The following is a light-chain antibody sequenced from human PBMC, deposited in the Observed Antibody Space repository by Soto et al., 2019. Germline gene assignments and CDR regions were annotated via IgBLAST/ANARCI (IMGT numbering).Light chain of an antibody. CDR3: QHYDHLPPFT. CDR2: GAS. CDR1: PDIRKH. Sequence: DIQMTQSPSSLSASVGDRVTITCQASPDIRKHLSWYQPKPGKAPKLMIYGASYLETGVPSRFRGSGYVTDFTFAISMLQTEDMATYYCQHYDHLPPFTFGPGTKVAIK. V-gene: IGKV1-33*01. J-gene: IGKJ3*01.